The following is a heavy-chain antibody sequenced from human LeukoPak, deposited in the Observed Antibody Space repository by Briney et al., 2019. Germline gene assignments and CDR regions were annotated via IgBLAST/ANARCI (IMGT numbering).Heavy chain of an antibody. D-gene: IGHD3-22*01. V-gene: IGHV4-59*11. CDR3: ARIPDYYDSSGDAY. CDR2: IYYSGST. Sequence: SETLSLTCNVSGGPINSHYWSWIRQPPGRGLEWIGYIYYSGSTDYNPSLKSRVTISIDTSKSHFSLNLSSVTAADTAVYYCARIPDYYDSSGDAYWGQGTLVTVS. CDR1: GGPINSHY. J-gene: IGHJ4*02.